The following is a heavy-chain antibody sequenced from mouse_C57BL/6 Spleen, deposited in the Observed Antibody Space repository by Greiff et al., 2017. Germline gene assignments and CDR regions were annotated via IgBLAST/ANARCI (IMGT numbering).Heavy chain of an antibody. J-gene: IGHJ3*01. V-gene: IGHV7-3*01. CDR1: GFTFTDYY. Sequence: EVQLQESGGGLVQPGGSLSLSCAASGFTFTDYYMSWVRQPPGKALEWLGFIRNKANGYTTEYSASVKGRFTISRDNSQSILYLQMNALRAEDSATYYCARSTAQATWFAYWGQGTLVTVSA. CDR3: ARSTAQATWFAY. CDR2: IRNKANGYTT. D-gene: IGHD3-2*02.